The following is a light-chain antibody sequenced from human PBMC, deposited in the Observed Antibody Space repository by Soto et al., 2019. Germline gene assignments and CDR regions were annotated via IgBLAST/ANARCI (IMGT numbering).Light chain of an antibody. CDR1: QSVSSSY. Sequence: EIVLTQSPGTLSLSPGERATLSCRASQSVSSSYLAWYQQKPVQAPRLVIYGASSRATGIPDRCSGSGSWTDFILTISRLEPEDVAVYYCQLYCSSPLYTFGQGTKLEIK. J-gene: IGKJ2*01. CDR2: GAS. CDR3: QLYCSSPLYT. V-gene: IGKV3-20*01.